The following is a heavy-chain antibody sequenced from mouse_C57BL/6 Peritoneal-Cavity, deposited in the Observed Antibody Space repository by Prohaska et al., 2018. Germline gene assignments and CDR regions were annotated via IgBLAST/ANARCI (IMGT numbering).Heavy chain of an antibody. Sequence: EVKLLQSGGGLVQPGGSLKLSCSASGIDFSRYWMSWVRRAPGKGLEWIGEINPDSSTINYAPSLKDKVIISRDNAKNTLYLQMSKVRSEDTALYYCASSNSYAMDYWGQGTSVTVSS. CDR2: INPDSSTI. CDR3: ASSNSYAMDY. V-gene: IGHV4-1*01. CDR1: GIDFSRYW. D-gene: IGHD2-5*01. J-gene: IGHJ4*01.